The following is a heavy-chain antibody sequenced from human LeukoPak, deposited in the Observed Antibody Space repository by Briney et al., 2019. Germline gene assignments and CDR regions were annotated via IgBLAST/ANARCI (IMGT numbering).Heavy chain of an antibody. J-gene: IGHJ4*02. CDR1: GRSISSYY. D-gene: IGHD3-3*01. V-gene: IGHV4-59*01. Sequence: PSETLSLPCTVSGRSISSYYWSWIRQPPGKGLEWIGYIYYSGSTNYNPSLKSRDTISVDTPKNQFSLKLRSVTAADTAVYYSPRAPNFAFWSGSYTPYFFDYWGQGTLVTVSS. CDR3: PRAPNFAFWSGSYTPYFFDY. CDR2: IYYSGST.